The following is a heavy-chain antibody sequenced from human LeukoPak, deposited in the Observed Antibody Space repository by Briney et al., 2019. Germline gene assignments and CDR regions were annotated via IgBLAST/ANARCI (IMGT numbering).Heavy chain of an antibody. J-gene: IGHJ4*02. CDR2: INPNSGGT. CDR3: ARVGPYYDFSRYYFDY. V-gene: IGHV1-2*02. Sequence: ASVKVSCKASGYTFTRYYMHWVRQAPGQGLEWMGWINPNSGGTNYAQKFQGRVTMTRDTSISTAYMELSRLRSDDTAVYYCARVGPYYDFSRYYFDYWGQGTLVTVSS. CDR1: GYTFTRYY. D-gene: IGHD3-3*01.